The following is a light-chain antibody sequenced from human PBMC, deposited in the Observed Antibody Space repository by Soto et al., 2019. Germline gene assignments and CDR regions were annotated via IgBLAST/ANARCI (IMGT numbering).Light chain of an antibody. CDR1: QGISNY. J-gene: IGKJ3*01. Sequence: DIQMTQSPSSLSASVGDRVTITCRASQGISNYLAWYQQKPGKVPKLLIYAASTLQSGGPSRFSGSGSGTDFTLTISSLQPEDVATYYCQKYNSALLFTFGPGTKVDIK. CDR3: QKYNSALLFT. CDR2: AAS. V-gene: IGKV1-27*01.